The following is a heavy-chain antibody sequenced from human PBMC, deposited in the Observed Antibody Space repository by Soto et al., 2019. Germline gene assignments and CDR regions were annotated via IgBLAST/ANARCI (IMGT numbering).Heavy chain of an antibody. D-gene: IGHD3-3*02. CDR3: ASPKIAFYNWFDP. CDR1: GGSMSSSSYY. Sequence: SETLALTCTVSGGSMSSSSYYWGWIRQPPGKGLEWIGSIYYSGTTYYNPSLKSRVTISVDTSKNQFSLNLSSVTAADTAVYYCASPKIAFYNWFDPWGQGTLVTVSS. J-gene: IGHJ5*02. CDR2: IYYSGTT. V-gene: IGHV4-39*01.